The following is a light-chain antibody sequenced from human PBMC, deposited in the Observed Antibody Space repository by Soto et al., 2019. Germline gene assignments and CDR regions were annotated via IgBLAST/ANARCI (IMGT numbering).Light chain of an antibody. CDR1: QTITNW. V-gene: IGKV1-5*01. CDR2: DAS. Sequence: DIQLTQSPSILSASVGDRVTITCRSSQTITNWLAWYQQKPGKAPRLLIYDASSLESWAPSRFSGSGSGTEFTLTISSLQSEDFATYYCQQYKSFWTFGQGTKVDIK. CDR3: QQYKSFWT. J-gene: IGKJ1*01.